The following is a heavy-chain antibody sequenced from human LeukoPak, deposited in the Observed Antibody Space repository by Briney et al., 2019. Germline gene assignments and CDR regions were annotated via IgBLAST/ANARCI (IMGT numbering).Heavy chain of an antibody. CDR1: GFTFSTYS. CDR2: LGPGSDTI. CDR3: ARSNAYSGSSLWY. Sequence: GGSLRLSCAASGFTFSTYSMNWVRQAPGKGLEWVSYLGPGSDTIDYADSVKGRFTISRDNSKNTLYLQMNSLRAEDTAVYYCARSNAYSGSSLWYWGQGTLVTVSS. J-gene: IGHJ4*02. V-gene: IGHV3-48*01. D-gene: IGHD1-26*01.